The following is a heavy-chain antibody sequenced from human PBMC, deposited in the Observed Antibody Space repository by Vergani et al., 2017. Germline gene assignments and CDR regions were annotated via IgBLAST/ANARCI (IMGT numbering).Heavy chain of an antibody. V-gene: IGHV3-33*01. Sequence: QVQLEESGGGVVQHGRSLRLSCAGSGFTLSSHAMHWVRQAPGKGLEWVAFIWYDGSKEYYADSVKGRFTISRDNSKNTLYLQMNNLRAADTAVYYCARSGYCAHGVCYMTYYYDMDVWGKGTAVTGSS. CDR2: IWYDGSKE. CDR1: GFTLSSHA. J-gene: IGHJ6*03. D-gene: IGHD2-8*01. CDR3: ARSGYCAHGVCYMTYYYDMDV.